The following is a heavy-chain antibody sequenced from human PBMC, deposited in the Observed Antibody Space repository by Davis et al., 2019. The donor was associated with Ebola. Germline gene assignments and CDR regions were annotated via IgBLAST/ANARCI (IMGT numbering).Heavy chain of an antibody. CDR1: GFTFSSYG. D-gene: IGHD3-10*01. J-gene: IGHJ4*02. V-gene: IGHV3-30*03. CDR3: ARDSNYYGSGSYMFYFDY. Sequence: GESLKISCAASGFTFSSYGMHWVRQAPGKGLEWVAVISYDGSNKYYADSVKGRFTISRDNAKNSPYLQMNSLRAEDTAVYYFARDSNYYGSGSYMFYFDYWGQGTLVTVSS. CDR2: ISYDGSNK.